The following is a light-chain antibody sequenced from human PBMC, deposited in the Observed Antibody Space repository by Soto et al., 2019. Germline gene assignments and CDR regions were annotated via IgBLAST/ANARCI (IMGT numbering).Light chain of an antibody. CDR1: QGISND. J-gene: IGKJ2*01. Sequence: DIQMTQSPSSLPASVGDRVTIICRASQGISNDLGWYQQKPGKAPKRLIYAASSLDGGVTSRFSGSGSGTEFTLTISSLQTEEFATYYCLQHNTYPYSFGQGTKLEIK. CDR2: AAS. CDR3: LQHNTYPYS. V-gene: IGKV1-17*01.